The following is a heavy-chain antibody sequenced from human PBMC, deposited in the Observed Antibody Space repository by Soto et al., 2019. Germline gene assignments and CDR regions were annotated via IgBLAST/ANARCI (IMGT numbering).Heavy chain of an antibody. V-gene: IGHV3-23*01. J-gene: IGHJ6*03. D-gene: IGHD3-10*01. CDR3: ANSPRPFGELIGYYYYMDV. CDR1: GFTFSSYA. CDR2: ISGSGGST. Sequence: AGGSLRLSCAASGFTFSSYAMSWVRKAPGKGLEWVSAISGSGGSTYYADSVKGRFTISRDNSKNTLYLQMNSLRAEDTAVYYCANSPRPFGELIGYYYYMDVWGKGTTVTVSS.